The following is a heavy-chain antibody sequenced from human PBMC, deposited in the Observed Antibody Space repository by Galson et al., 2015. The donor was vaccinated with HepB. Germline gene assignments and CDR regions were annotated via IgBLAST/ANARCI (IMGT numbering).Heavy chain of an antibody. CDR2: IDNDGTGT. Sequence: SLRLSCAASGFTFNNYWMHWVRQAPGKGLVWVSRIDNDGTGTDYGDSVKGRFTISRDNAKNTLYLVMSSLRADVTAVYFCARRQCIGASCYLDSWGQGTLVTVSS. CDR1: GFTFNNYW. J-gene: IGHJ4*02. D-gene: IGHD4/OR15-4a*01. V-gene: IGHV3-74*01. CDR3: ARRQCIGASCYLDS.